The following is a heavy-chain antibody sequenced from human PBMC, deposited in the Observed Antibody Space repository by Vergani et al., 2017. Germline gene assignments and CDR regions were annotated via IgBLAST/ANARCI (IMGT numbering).Heavy chain of an antibody. J-gene: IGHJ4*02. CDR1: GGSISSSSYY. CDR3: ARSPRYYYDSSGYQTFDY. D-gene: IGHD3-22*01. V-gene: IGHV4-39*01. CDR2: IYYSGST. Sequence: QLQLQESGPGLVKPSETLSLTCTVSGGSISSSSYYWGWIRQPPGKGLEWIGSIYYSGSTYYNPSLKSRVTISVDTSKNQFSLKLSSVTAADTAVYYCARSPRYYYDSSGYQTFDYWGQGTLVTVSS.